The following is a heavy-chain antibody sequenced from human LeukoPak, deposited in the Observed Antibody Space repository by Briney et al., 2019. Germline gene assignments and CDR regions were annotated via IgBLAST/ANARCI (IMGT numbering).Heavy chain of an antibody. D-gene: IGHD3-22*01. CDR2: ISGSGGST. CDR1: GFTFSSYG. Sequence: PGGSLRLSCAASGFTFSSYGMSWVRQAPGKGLEWVSAISGSGGSTYYADSVKGRFTISRDNSKNTLYLQMNSLRAEDTAVYYCAKAINYYDSSGTDAFDIWGQGTMVTVSS. CDR3: AKAINYYDSSGTDAFDI. V-gene: IGHV3-23*01. J-gene: IGHJ3*02.